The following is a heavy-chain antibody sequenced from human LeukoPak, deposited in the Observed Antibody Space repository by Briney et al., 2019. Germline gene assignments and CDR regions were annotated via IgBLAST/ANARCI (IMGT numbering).Heavy chain of an antibody. J-gene: IGHJ4*02. V-gene: IGHV3-48*03. CDR1: GFTFSSYE. CDR3: ARAEFLLLGRFDY. Sequence: GGSLRLSCAASGFTFSSYEMNWVRQAPGKGLEWVSYISSSGSTIYYADSVKGRFTISRDNAKNSLYLQMNSLRAEDTAVYYCARAEFLLLGRFDYWGQGTLVTVSS. D-gene: IGHD2-15*01. CDR2: ISSSGSTI.